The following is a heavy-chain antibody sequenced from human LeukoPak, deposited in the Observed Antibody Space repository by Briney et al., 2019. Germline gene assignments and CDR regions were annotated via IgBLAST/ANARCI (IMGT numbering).Heavy chain of an antibody. D-gene: IGHD6-19*01. J-gene: IGHJ4*02. CDR1: GFTFDDYA. V-gene: IGHV3-9*01. Sequence: GGSLRLSCAASGFTFDDYAMHWVRQAPGKGLEWVSGISWNSGSIGYADSVKGRFTISRDNAKNSLYLQMNSLRAEDTALYYCATEDSSGWSENWGQGTLVTVSS. CDR3: ATEDSSGWSEN. CDR2: ISWNSGSI.